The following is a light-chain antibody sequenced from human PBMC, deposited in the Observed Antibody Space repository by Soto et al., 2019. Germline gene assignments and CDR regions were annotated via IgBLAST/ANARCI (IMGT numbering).Light chain of an antibody. V-gene: IGKV3-20*01. CDR2: AAS. CDR1: QSVIGSQ. CDR3: QQYGSSPLT. Sequence: EIVLTQSPATLSLSPGERATLSCRASQSVIGSQLACYQQKPGQAPSVLIHAASRRATGIPDRFSGSGSGTEFTLTISRLEPEVFALYCCQQYGSSPLTFGGGTKVEIK. J-gene: IGKJ4*01.